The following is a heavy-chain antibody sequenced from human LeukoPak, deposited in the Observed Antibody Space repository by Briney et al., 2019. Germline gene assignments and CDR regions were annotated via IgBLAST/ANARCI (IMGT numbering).Heavy chain of an antibody. CDR3: ARRVEGFYVVIEAFDF. J-gene: IGHJ3*01. CDR1: GGSISSYY. CDR2: INYSGST. D-gene: IGHD3-16*01. V-gene: IGHV4-59*08. Sequence: SQTLSLTCTVSGGSISSYYWSWIRQLPGKGLEWIGCINYSGSTNYNPSLKNRVTMSVDTSKNQFSLKLSSVTAADTAVYYCARRVEGFYVVIEAFDFWGQGTTVTVSS.